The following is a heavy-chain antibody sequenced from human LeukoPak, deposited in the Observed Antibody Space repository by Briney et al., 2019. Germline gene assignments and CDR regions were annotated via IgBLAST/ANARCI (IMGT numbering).Heavy chain of an antibody. V-gene: IGHV3-7*01. J-gene: IGHJ3*02. CDR1: GFTFTTNW. D-gene: IGHD3-9*01. CDR2: INQDGSEK. Sequence: QPGGPLRLSCAASGFTFTTNWMTWVRQAPGKGLEWVATINQDGSEKYYVDSVKGRFTISRDNAKNSLFLQMNSLRAEDTAVYYCAKDMSRILTGYYWGFKAFDIWGQGTMVTVSS. CDR3: AKDMSRILTGYYWGFKAFDI.